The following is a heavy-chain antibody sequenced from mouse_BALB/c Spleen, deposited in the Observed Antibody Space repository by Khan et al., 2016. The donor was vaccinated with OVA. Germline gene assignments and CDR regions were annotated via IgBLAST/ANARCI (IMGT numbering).Heavy chain of an antibody. J-gene: IGHJ3*01. CDR2: MFPGAGST. D-gene: IGHD1-1*01. Sequence: QVQLQQSGAELVKPGASVKLSCKASGYTFTSYDINWVRQRPEQGLEWIGWMFPGAGSTKYNENFKGKATLTTDKSSSTAYMQLSRLTSAYSGAYLCAKREYGGFAYWGRRTLVTVSA. CDR1: GYTFTSYD. CDR3: AKREYGGFAY. V-gene: IGHV1-85*01.